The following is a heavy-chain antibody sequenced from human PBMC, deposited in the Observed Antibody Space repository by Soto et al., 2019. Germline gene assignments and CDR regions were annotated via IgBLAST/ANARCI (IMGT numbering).Heavy chain of an antibody. CDR3: AKDGYIGRAEYFQH. CDR1: GFTFSDYY. Sequence: QVQLVESGGGLVKPGGSLRLSCAASGFTFSDYYMTCIRQAPGKGLEWVSHISGGSITIYYADSVKGRFTISRDNAKKSLYLQMNSLRAEDTAVYYCAKDGYIGRAEYFQHWGQGTLVTVSS. J-gene: IGHJ1*01. V-gene: IGHV3-11*01. CDR2: ISGGSITI. D-gene: IGHD2-2*02.